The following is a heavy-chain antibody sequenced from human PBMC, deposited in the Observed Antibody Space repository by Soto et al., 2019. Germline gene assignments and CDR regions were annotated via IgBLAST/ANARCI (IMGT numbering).Heavy chain of an antibody. V-gene: IGHV4-30-2*01. J-gene: IGHJ4*02. CDR2: IFHSGST. CDR3: PRGPPLGR. Sequence: QLQLQESGSGLVKPSQTLSLTCAVSGGSISSGGYSWSWIRQPPGKGLEWIGYIFHSGSTCYNPSLKSRVTLSVDRSKNQVSRKLSSVTAADTAVYYCPRGPPLGRWGQGTLVTVSS. D-gene: IGHD3-16*01. CDR1: GGSISSGGYS.